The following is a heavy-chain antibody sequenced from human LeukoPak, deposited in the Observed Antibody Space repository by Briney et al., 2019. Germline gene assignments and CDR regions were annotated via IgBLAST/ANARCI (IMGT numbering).Heavy chain of an antibody. CDR3: ARLVTLAAAGTTDN. J-gene: IGHJ4*02. V-gene: IGHV3-53*01. CDR2: IYSGGDT. CDR1: EFTVYNSY. D-gene: IGHD6-13*01. Sequence: GGSLRLSCAVSEFTVYNSYMSWVRQAPGKGLEWVSIIYSGGDTFYVDSVKGRFTISRDNAKNLVYLQMDSLRADDTAVYYCARLVTLAAAGTTDNWGQGTLVSVSS.